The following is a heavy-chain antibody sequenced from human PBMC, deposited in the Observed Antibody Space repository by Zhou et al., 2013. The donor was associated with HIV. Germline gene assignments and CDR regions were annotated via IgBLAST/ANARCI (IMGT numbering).Heavy chain of an antibody. CDR1: GYTFTSYG. J-gene: IGHJ6*02. CDR3: ARVVGGIGGGKPLDA. Sequence: QVQLVQSGAEVKKPGASVKVSCQASGYTFTSYGISWVRQAPGQGLEWMGWSSTYNSRANYAQNLQGRLTLTRDISTSTAYMELRSLRSDDTAVYYCARVVGGIGGGKPLDAWGQGTTVIVS. CDR2: SSTYNSRA. V-gene: IGHV1-18*01. D-gene: IGHD3-16*01.